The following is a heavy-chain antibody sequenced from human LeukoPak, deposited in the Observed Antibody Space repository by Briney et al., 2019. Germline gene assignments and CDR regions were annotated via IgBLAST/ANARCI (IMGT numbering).Heavy chain of an antibody. J-gene: IGHJ4*02. CDR2: IYYSGST. D-gene: IGHD4-23*01. V-gene: IGHV4-59*12. CDR1: GGSISSYY. Sequence: SETLSLTCTVSGGSISSYYWSWIRQPPGKGLEWIGYIYYSGSTYYNPSLKSRVTISVDRSKNQFSLKLSSVTAADTAVYYCARTEVVTSNYFDYWGQGTLVTVSS. CDR3: ARTEVVTSNYFDY.